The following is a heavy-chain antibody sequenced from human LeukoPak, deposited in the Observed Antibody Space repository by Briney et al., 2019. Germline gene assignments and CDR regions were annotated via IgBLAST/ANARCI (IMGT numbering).Heavy chain of an antibody. CDR1: GGTFSSYT. J-gene: IGHJ4*02. D-gene: IGHD1-26*01. Sequence: GASVKVSCKASGGTFSSYTISWVRQAPGQGLGWMGRIIPILGIANYAQKFQGRVTITADKSTSTAYMELSSLRSEDTAVYYCARSLVGAAPGYFDYWGQGTLVTVSS. CDR2: IIPILGIA. V-gene: IGHV1-69*02. CDR3: ARSLVGAAPGYFDY.